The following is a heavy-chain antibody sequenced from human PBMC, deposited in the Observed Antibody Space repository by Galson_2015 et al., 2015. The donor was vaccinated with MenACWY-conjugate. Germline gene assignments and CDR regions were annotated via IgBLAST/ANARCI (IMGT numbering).Heavy chain of an antibody. CDR2: LSGSGDKT. V-gene: IGHV3-23*01. J-gene: IGHJ5*02. D-gene: IGHD6-19*01. CDR3: AKAQSIGWYVGYNCFDP. Sequence: SLRLSCAASGFTFSNYAMGWVRQASGKGLEWVSGLSGSGDKTFYEESVKGRFTISRDNSKNTLHLQMSSLRAEDTAVYYCAKAQSIGWYVGYNCFDPWGQGALVTVSS. CDR1: GFTFSNYA.